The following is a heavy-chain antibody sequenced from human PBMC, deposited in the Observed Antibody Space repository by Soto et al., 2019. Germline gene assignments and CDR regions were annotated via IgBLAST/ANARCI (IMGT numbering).Heavy chain of an antibody. D-gene: IGHD3-16*02. CDR3: ARELDYVWGSYRYVLDY. V-gene: IGHV4-31*03. CDR2: IYNSGST. CDR1: GGSISTGGYY. Sequence: TLSLTCTVSGGSISTGGYYWSWIRQHPGKGLEWIGYIYNSGSTYYNASPKSRVTISADTSKNQFSLQMNSVTAADTAVYYCARELDYVWGSYRYVLDYWGQGTLVTVSS. J-gene: IGHJ4*02.